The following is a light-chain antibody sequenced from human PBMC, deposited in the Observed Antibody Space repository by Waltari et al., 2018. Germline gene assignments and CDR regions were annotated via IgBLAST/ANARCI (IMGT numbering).Light chain of an antibody. CDR3: QQYLSAPFT. CDR2: DAS. V-gene: IGKV1-12*01. CDR1: RDISRW. J-gene: IGKJ5*01. Sequence: DIQMTQSPSSVSASVGDRVTITCRASRDISRWLAWYQQKPGKAPNFLIYDASTLQSGVPSRFSGSGSGTDFTLTISSLQAEDVAVYYCQQYLSAPFTFGQGTRLEIK.